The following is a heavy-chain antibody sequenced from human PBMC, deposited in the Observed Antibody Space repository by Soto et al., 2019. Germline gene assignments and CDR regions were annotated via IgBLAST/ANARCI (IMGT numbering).Heavy chain of an antibody. CDR2: ISYDGSNK. D-gene: IGHD3-22*01. V-gene: IGHV3-30*18. J-gene: IGHJ4*02. CDR3: AKDQYYYSSSGYYVFDS. Sequence: QVQLVESGGGVVQPGMSLRLSCIVSEFTFNNYGIHWVRQAPGKGLEWVAVISYDGSNKKFADSVQGRLTISRDNSKNTVYLQMNSLRPEDTAVYHCAKDQYYYSSSGYYVFDSWGQGTLVTVSS. CDR1: EFTFNNYG.